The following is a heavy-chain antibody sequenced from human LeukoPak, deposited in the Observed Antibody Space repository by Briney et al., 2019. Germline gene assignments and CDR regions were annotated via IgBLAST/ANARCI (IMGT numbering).Heavy chain of an antibody. Sequence: SETLSLTCTVSGASISSYYWSWIRQTPGKGLGWIGYIYYSGTTNYNPSFQRRVTISVDVSKNQFSLKLRSVTAADTAVYYCAREGYASGWNDYWGQGILVTVSS. CDR2: IYYSGTT. D-gene: IGHD6-19*01. CDR3: AREGYASGWNDY. J-gene: IGHJ4*02. V-gene: IGHV4-59*01. CDR1: GASISSYY.